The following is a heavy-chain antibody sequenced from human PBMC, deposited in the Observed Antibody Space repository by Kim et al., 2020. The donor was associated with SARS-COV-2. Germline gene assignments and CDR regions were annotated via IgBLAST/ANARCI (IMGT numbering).Heavy chain of an antibody. J-gene: IGHJ4*02. Sequence: GNHKDYADAVKGRFTISRDNSKNMVYLQMTSLRAEDTAVYYCANFESWGQGTLVTVSS. CDR2: GNHK. CDR3: ANFES. V-gene: IGHV3-33*06.